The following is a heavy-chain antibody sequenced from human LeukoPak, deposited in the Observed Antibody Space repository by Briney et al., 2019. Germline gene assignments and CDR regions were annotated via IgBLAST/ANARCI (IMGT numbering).Heavy chain of an antibody. CDR2: ISGSDGST. Sequence: TGGSLRLSCAASGFTFSSYAMSWVRQAPGKGLEWVSAISGSDGSTYYADSVKGRFTIYRDNSKNKLYLQMNSLRAEDTAVYYCAKAEFYDFWSGYYSDYWGQGTLVTVSS. D-gene: IGHD3-3*01. CDR3: AKAEFYDFWSGYYSDY. V-gene: IGHV3-23*01. J-gene: IGHJ4*02. CDR1: GFTFSSYA.